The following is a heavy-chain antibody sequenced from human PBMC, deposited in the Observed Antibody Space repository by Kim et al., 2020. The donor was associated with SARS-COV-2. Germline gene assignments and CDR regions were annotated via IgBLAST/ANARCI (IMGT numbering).Heavy chain of an antibody. J-gene: IGHJ3*01. CDR3: VRDTSFAFDV. V-gene: IGHV3-48*02. CDR2: VTSSGSAI. Sequence: GGSLRLSCAASGFTFSSYSMNWVRQAPGKGLEWISYVTSSGSAIYCADSVKGRFTISKDNAQNSLYLQMNSLRDEATAVYYCVRDTSFAFDVWGQGTMVT. CDR1: GFTFSSYS.